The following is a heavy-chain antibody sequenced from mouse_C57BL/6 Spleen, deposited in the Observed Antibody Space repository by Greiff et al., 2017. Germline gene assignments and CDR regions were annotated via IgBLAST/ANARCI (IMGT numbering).Heavy chain of an antibody. Sequence: VQLKESGGGLVKPGGSLKLSCAASGFNFRDYGMHWVRQAPEKGLEWVAYISSGRSTIYYAATVKGRFTISRDNAKNTLFLQMTGLRSEDTAMYYCARRGGSSYFDWYFDVWGTGTTVTVSS. J-gene: IGHJ1*03. D-gene: IGHD1-1*01. CDR3: ARRGGSSYFDWYFDV. CDR1: GFNFRDYG. V-gene: IGHV5-17*01. CDR2: ISSGRSTI.